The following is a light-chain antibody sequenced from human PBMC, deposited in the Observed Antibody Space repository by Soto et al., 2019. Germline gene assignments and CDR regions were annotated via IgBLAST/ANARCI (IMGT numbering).Light chain of an antibody. CDR2: EVS. Sequence: QSALTQPPSASGSPGQLVTISCTGASGVSWYQQHPGKAPKLLIYEVSNRPSGVSNRFSGSKSGNTASLTISGLQAEDEADYYCSSYSSSSTYVFGTGTKLTVL. CDR1: SGV. V-gene: IGLV2-14*01. CDR3: SSYSSSSTYV. J-gene: IGLJ1*01.